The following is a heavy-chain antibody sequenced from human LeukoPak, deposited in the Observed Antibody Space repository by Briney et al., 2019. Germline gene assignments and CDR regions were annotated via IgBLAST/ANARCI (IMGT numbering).Heavy chain of an antibody. CDR2: IASTGSST. J-gene: IGHJ4*02. CDR3: AKDRSTAGEY. V-gene: IGHV3-23*01. CDR1: GFTFSNYV. Sequence: GGSLRLSCAASGFTFSNYVMSWVRQAPGKGLEWVSTIASTGSSTYFADSVMGRFTISRDNSKSILYLQMNSLRAEDTAVYYCAKDRSTAGEYWGQGTLVTVSS. D-gene: IGHD6-13*01.